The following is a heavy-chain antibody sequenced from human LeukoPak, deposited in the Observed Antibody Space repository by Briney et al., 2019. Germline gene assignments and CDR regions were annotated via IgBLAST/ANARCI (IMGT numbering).Heavy chain of an antibody. J-gene: IGHJ4*02. V-gene: IGHV1-2*02. D-gene: IGHD6-13*01. CDR2: INPNSGGT. CDR1: GYTFTGYY. Sequence: ASVKVSCKASGYTFTGYYMHWVRQAPGQGLEWMGWINPNSGGTNYAQKFQGRVTMTRDTSTSTAYMELSRLRSDATAVYYCARRIAAAGMYYFDYWGQGTLVTVSS. CDR3: ARRIAAAGMYYFDY.